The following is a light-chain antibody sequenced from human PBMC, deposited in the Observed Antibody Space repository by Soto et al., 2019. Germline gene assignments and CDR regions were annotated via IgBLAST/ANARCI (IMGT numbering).Light chain of an antibody. J-gene: IGKJ5*01. V-gene: IGKV1-27*01. CDR1: QGISNF. CDR2: AAS. Sequence: DIQMTQSPSSLSASVGDRVTITCRASQGISNFLAWYQQKPGKVPKLLISAASTLQSGVPSRCSGSGSETDFTLTITSLQPEDVATYYCQKYSSVITFGQGTRLEIK. CDR3: QKYSSVIT.